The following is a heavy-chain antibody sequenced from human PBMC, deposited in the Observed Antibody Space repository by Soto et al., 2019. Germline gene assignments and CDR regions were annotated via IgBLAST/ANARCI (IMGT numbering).Heavy chain of an antibody. CDR2: IIPIFTRT. V-gene: IGHV1-69*01. D-gene: IGHD2-15*01. CDR3: ARDVVRSTAGDS. Sequence: QLQLVQSGTEVKEPGSSVKVSCKASGGTFSTPSFVWVRQGPGQGPEWMGGIIPIFTRTNFAQKFQGRVTFSADESTRTTYMELRSLTSEDTAIYYCARDVVRSTAGDSWGQGTLVTVSS. J-gene: IGHJ4*02. CDR1: GGTFSTPS.